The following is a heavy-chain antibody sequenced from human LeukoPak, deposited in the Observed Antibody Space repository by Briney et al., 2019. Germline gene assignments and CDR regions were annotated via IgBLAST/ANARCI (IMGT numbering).Heavy chain of an antibody. D-gene: IGHD2-8*02. Sequence: SETQSLTCAVSGVSIASYSCHWIRQSPGKGLEDVAAIDSYGTTYYNPSLRSRLNIAVDPSKNQCSLRLNSVTAADTAVYYCARSRGWWALDYWGPGTLVAVSS. V-gene: IGHV4-39*07. CDR2: IDSYGTT. CDR3: ARSRGWWALDY. CDR1: GVSIASYS. J-gene: IGHJ4*02.